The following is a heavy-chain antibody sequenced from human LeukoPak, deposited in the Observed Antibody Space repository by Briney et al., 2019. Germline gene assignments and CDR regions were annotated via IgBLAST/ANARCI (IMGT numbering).Heavy chain of an antibody. CDR2: IYHSGST. D-gene: IGHD2-8*01. J-gene: IGHJ6*02. CDR3: ARATYCSNGVCRIYGMDV. V-gene: IGHV4-59*01. CDR1: GGSISPYY. Sequence: PSETLSLTCSVSGGSISPYYWSWIRQPPGKGLEWIGYIYHSGSTNHNPSLRSRLTISVDTSKNQFSLKLRSVTAADTAVYYCARATYCSNGVCRIYGMDVWGQGTTVTVSS.